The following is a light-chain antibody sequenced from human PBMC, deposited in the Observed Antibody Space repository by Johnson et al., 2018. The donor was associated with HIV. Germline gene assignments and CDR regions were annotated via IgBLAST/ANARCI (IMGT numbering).Light chain of an antibody. Sequence: QSVLTQPPSVSAAPGQKVTISCSGSSSIIGNNYVSWYQQLPGTAPKLLIYVNNKRPSGIPDRFSGSKSGTSATLGITGLQTGDEADYYCGTWDSSLSAVFGTGTKVTVL. CDR2: VNN. CDR3: GTWDSSLSAV. CDR1: SSIIGNNY. J-gene: IGLJ1*01. V-gene: IGLV1-51*02.